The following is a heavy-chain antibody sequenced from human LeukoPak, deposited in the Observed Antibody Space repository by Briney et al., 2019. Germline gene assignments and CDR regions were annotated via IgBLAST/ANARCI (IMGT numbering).Heavy chain of an antibody. J-gene: IGHJ3*02. CDR3: TTEGFTYGNHALDI. CDR2: ISGSGGST. CDR1: GFTFSIYA. Sequence: GGSLRLSCAASGFTFSIYAMSLVRQAPGEGREWVSAISGSGGSTYYADSVKGRFTISRDNSKNTLYLHMNSLKTEDTAIYYCTTEGFTYGNHALDIWAQGTMVTVSS. D-gene: IGHD3-10*01. V-gene: IGHV3-23*01.